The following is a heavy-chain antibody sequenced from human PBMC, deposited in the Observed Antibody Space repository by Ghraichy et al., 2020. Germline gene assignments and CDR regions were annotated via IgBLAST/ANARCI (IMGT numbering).Heavy chain of an antibody. CDR1: GGSISSYY. Sequence: SETLSLTCTVSGGSISSYYWSWIRQPPGKGLEWIGYIYYSGSTNYNPSLKSRVTISVDTSKNQFSLKLSSVTAADTAVYYCASGGVGNPDYYYYMDVWGKGTTVTVSS. D-gene: IGHD4-23*01. CDR2: IYYSGST. J-gene: IGHJ6*03. CDR3: ASGGVGNPDYYYYMDV. V-gene: IGHV4-59*01.